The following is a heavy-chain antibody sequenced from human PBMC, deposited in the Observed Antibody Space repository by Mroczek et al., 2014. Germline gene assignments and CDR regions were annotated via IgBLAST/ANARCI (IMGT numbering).Heavy chain of an antibody. CDR1: GGSVSSGSYY. J-gene: IGHJ6*03. CDR3: ARDRYYDFWSGGNYYYYYMDV. V-gene: IGHV4-61*01. CDR2: IYYSGST. D-gene: IGHD3-3*01. Sequence: QVQLQESGPGLVKPSETLSLTCTVSGGSVSSGSYYWSWIRQPPGKGLEWIGYIYYSGSTNYNPSLKSRVTISVDTSKNQFSLKLSSVTAADTAVYYCARDRYYDFWSGGNYYYYYMDVWGKGTTVTVPS.